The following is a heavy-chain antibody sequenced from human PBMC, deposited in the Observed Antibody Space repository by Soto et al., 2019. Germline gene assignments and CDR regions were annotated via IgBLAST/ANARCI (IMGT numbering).Heavy chain of an antibody. CDR1: KFSFSNYA. CDR2: ISFDGTHK. CDR3: ARDHIGAVDTAMGHYYYSGMDV. Sequence: QVQLVESGGGVVQPGRSLRLSCAASKFSFSNYAMHWVRQAPGKGLEWVAVISFDGTHKQYAESVKGRFTISRDNSKNTLNLQMNSLKAEDTAFYYCARDHIGAVDTAMGHYYYSGMDVWGQGTTVTVSS. J-gene: IGHJ6*02. V-gene: IGHV3-30-3*01. D-gene: IGHD5-18*01.